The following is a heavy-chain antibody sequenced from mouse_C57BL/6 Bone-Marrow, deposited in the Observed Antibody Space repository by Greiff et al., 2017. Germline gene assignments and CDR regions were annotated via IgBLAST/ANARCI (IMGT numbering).Heavy chain of an antibody. J-gene: IGHJ4*01. V-gene: IGHV1-82*01. CDR2: IYPGDGDT. Sequence: VKLQESGPELVKPGASVTISCTASGYAFSSSWMNWVKQRPGKGLEWIGRIYPGDGDTNYTGKFKGKATLTADKSSSTAYMQLRSLTSEDAAVYFCARWRTTEVAKAMDYWGQGTSVTVAS. CDR3: ARWRTTEVAKAMDY. D-gene: IGHD1-1*01. CDR1: GYAFSSSW.